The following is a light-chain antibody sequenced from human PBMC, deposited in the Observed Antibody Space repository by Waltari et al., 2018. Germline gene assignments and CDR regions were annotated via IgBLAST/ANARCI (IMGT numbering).Light chain of an antibody. V-gene: IGLV2-11*01. Sequence: QSALTQPRSVSGSPGQSVTISCTGTSSDVGGYNYVSWYQQHPGKAPRLMIYDVNKRPSGVPDRVSGSKFGNTASLTISGLQAEDEADYYCCSYAGSYLNFVFGTGTKVTAL. CDR2: DVN. J-gene: IGLJ1*01. CDR3: CSYAGSYLNFV. CDR1: SSDVGGYNY.